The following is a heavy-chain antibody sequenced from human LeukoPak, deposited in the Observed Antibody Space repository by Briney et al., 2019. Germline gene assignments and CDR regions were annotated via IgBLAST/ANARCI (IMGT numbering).Heavy chain of an antibody. D-gene: IGHD3-9*01. V-gene: IGHV3-49*04. J-gene: IGHJ4*02. Sequence: PGGSLRLSCTASGFTFGDYAMSWVRQAPGKGLEWVGFIRSKAYGGTTEYAASVKGRFTISRDDSKSIAYLQMNSLKTEDTAVYYCSFGRLTGYYTAVSPFDYWGQGTLVTVSS. CDR2: IRSKAYGGTT. CDR3: SFGRLTGYYTAVSPFDY. CDR1: GFTFGDYA.